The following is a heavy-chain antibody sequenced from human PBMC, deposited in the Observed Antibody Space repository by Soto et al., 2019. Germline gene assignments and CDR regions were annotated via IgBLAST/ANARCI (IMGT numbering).Heavy chain of an antibody. CDR1: GGTFSSYA. CDR2: IIPIFGTA. V-gene: IGHV1-69*13. Sequence: SVKVSFKASGGTFSSYAISWVRQAPGQGLEWMGGIIPIFGTANYAQKFQGRVTITADESTSTAYMELSSLRSEDTAVYYCAREFNITMVRGGYGMDVWGQGTTVTVSS. J-gene: IGHJ6*02. D-gene: IGHD3-10*01. CDR3: AREFNITMVRGGYGMDV.